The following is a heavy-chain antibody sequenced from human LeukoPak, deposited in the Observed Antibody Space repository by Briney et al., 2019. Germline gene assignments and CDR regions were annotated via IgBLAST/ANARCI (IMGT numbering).Heavy chain of an antibody. CDR3: ARGIAVAGRPDAFDI. J-gene: IGHJ3*02. V-gene: IGHV4-38-2*02. D-gene: IGHD6-19*01. CDR1: GYSISSGYY. Sequence: PSETLSLTCTVSGYSISSGYYWGWLRQPPGKGLEWIGSIYHSGSTYYNPSLKSRVTISVDTSKNQFSLKLSSVTAADTAVYYCARGIAVAGRPDAFDIWGQGTMVTVS. CDR2: IYHSGST.